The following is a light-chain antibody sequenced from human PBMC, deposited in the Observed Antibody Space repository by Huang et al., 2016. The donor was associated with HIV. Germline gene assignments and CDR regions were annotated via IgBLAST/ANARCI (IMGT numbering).Light chain of an antibody. V-gene: IGKV3-20*01. Sequence: IVLTQSPDTLSLSPGERATLSCRASQTVTNNYLAWYQQRPGQAPRLLIYGASTRATGIPDRFSGSGSGTDFTLTISRLEPKDFVVYCCQQFGSSPPYSFGQGTKLEIK. CDR1: QTVTNNY. CDR3: QQFGSSPPYS. CDR2: GAS. J-gene: IGKJ2*03.